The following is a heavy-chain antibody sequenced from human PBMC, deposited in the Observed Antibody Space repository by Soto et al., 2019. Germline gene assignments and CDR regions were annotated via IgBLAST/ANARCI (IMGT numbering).Heavy chain of an antibody. Sequence: QVQLVESGGGVVQPGRSLRLSCAASGFTFGTYGMHWVRQAPGKGLEWVAIIWYDGSNTYYADSVKGRFTISRDNSKNTVYPQMNSLRAEDTAVYYWARDSGCDYSFGWYFDLWGRGTLVTVSS. CDR1: GFTFGTYG. J-gene: IGHJ2*01. CDR3: ARDSGCDYSFGWYFDL. CDR2: IWYDGSNT. V-gene: IGHV3-33*01. D-gene: IGHD4-4*01.